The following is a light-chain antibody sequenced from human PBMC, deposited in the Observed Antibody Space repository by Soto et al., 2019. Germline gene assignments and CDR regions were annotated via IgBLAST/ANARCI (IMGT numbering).Light chain of an antibody. V-gene: IGKV3-20*01. J-gene: IGKJ1*01. CDR1: QSVSSSY. CDR3: QQYGSSP. Sequence: EIVLTQSPGTLSLSPGERATLSCRASQSVSSSYLAWYQQKPGPAPRLLIYGASSRATGIPDRFSGSGSGTDFTLTISRLEPEDFSVYYCQQYGSSPFGQGTKVEIK. CDR2: GAS.